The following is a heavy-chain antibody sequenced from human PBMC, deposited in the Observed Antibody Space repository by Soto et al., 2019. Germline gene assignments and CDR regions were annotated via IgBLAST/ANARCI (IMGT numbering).Heavy chain of an antibody. CDR3: ARARCITCPFDY. V-gene: IGHV4-59*01. Sequence: QVQLQESAPGLVKPSETLSLTCTVSGDSISSYYWNWIRQPPGKGPEWTGYLSYSGSTHYNPSLKSRVTIPVDTSKNQFSLNLSSVTAADTAVYYCARARCITCPFDYWGQGTLVTVSS. CDR2: LSYSGST. CDR1: GDSISSYY. J-gene: IGHJ4*02.